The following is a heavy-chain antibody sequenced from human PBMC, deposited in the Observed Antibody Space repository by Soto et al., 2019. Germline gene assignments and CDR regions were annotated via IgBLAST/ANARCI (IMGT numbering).Heavy chain of an antibody. CDR3: ARGGGTILAPLP. D-gene: IGHD3-3*01. J-gene: IGHJ5*02. CDR1: GYIFINYG. CDR2: ISGYNGNT. V-gene: IGHV1-18*01. Sequence: ASVKVSCKASGYIFINYGITWVRQAPGQGLEWMGWISGYNGNTKYADKLQGRVTMTTDTSTTTAYMELTLLRSDDTAIYYCARGGGTILAPLPWGEGTLVTVSS.